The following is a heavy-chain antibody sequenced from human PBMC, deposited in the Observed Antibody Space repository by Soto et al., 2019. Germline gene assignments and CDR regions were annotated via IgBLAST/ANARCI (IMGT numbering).Heavy chain of an antibody. V-gene: IGHV3-21*01. CDR3: ARDGSGGYYYGMDV. CDR1: GFTFSSYS. CDR2: ISSSSSYI. D-gene: IGHD1-26*01. J-gene: IGHJ6*02. Sequence: EVQLVESGGGLVKPGGFLRLSCAASGFTFSSYSMNWVRQAPGKGLEWVSSISSSSSYIYYADSVKGRFTISRDNAKNSLYLQMNSLRAEDTAVYYCARDGSGGYYYGMDVWGQGTTVTVSS.